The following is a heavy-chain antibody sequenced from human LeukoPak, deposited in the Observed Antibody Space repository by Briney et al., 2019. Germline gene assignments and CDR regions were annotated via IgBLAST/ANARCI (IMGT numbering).Heavy chain of an antibody. Sequence: GGSLRLSCAASGITFSSYAMSWVRQAPGKGLEWVSAISGSGGSTYYADSVKGRFTISRDNSKNTLYLQMNSLRAEDTAVYYCAKDRRYDILTGYSYFDYWGQGTLVTVSS. J-gene: IGHJ4*02. V-gene: IGHV3-23*01. CDR3: AKDRRYDILTGYSYFDY. CDR1: GITFSSYA. D-gene: IGHD3-9*01. CDR2: ISGSGGST.